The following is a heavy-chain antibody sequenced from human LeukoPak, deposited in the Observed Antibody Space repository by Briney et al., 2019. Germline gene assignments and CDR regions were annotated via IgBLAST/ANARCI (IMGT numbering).Heavy chain of an antibody. CDR1: GFTFSNYS. CDR2: ISSSSSYM. CDR3: ARDCERSYFPSGLPHSGYMDV. Sequence: PGGSLRLSCAASGFTFSNYSMNWVRQAPGKGLEWVSSISSSSSYMYDSDSVKGRFTISRDNAKNSLYLLMNSLRAEDTAVYYCARDCERSYFPSGLPHSGYMDVWGKGTTVIVSS. D-gene: IGHD1-26*01. V-gene: IGHV3-21*01. J-gene: IGHJ6*03.